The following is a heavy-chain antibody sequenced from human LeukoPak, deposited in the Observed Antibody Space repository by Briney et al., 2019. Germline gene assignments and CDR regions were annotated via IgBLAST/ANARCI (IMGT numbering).Heavy chain of an antibody. J-gene: IGHJ4*02. V-gene: IGHV1-2*02. D-gene: IGHD3-22*01. CDR2: INPNSGGT. CDR3: ARSLLTTDSSGYCFDY. Sequence: ASVKVSCKASGYTFTGYYMHWVRQAPGQGLEWMGWINPNSGGTNYAQKFQGRVSMTRDTSISTAYMDLSRLRSDDTAVYYCARSLLTTDSSGYCFDYWGQGTLVTVSS. CDR1: GYTFTGYY.